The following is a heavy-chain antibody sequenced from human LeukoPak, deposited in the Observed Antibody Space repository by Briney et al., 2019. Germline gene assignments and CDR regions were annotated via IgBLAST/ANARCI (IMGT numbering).Heavy chain of an antibody. D-gene: IGHD2-2*02. CDR3: AREVRCSTTRCYSLFDY. V-gene: IGHV4-4*07. CDR1: GGCISSYY. CDR2: IYTSGST. Sequence: SETLSLTCTVSGGCISSYYWNWIRQPAGKGLEWIGRIYTSGSTNHNPSLKSRVTMSVDMSKNQFSLRLSSVTAADTAVYYCAREVRCSTTRCYSLFDYWGQGTLVTVSS. J-gene: IGHJ4*02.